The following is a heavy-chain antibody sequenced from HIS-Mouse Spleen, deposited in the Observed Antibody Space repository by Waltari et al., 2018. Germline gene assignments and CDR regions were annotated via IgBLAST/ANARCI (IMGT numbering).Heavy chain of an antibody. CDR3: ARSIAAHPGGAFDI. CDR1: GGTFSIYS. CDR2: IIPIFGTA. Sequence: QVQLVQSGAEVKKPGSSVKVSCKASGGTFSIYSISWVRPSPGQGLEWMGGIIPIFGTANYAQKFQGRVTINADESTSTAYMELSSLRSEDTAVYYCARSIAAHPGGAFDIWGQGTMVTVSS. J-gene: IGHJ3*02. V-gene: IGHV1-69*01. D-gene: IGHD6-6*01.